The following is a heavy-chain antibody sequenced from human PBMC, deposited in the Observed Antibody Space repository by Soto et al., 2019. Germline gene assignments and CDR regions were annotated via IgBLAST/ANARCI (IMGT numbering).Heavy chain of an antibody. D-gene: IGHD2-2*01. Sequence: PGGSLRLSCAASRFSFSSYWMSRVRQAPEKGLEWVANIKQGGSEEYYVDSVQGRFIISRDNAKNSLYLQMNSLRAEDTAVYYCARVRGGYCSSTSCQSPLEYWGQGILVTVSS. CDR2: IKQGGSEE. CDR1: RFSFSSYW. V-gene: IGHV3-7*01. CDR3: ARVRGGYCSSTSCQSPLEY. J-gene: IGHJ4*02.